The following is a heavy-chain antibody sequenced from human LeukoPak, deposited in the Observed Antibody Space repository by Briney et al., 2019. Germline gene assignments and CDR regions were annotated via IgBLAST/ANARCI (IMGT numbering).Heavy chain of an antibody. D-gene: IGHD2-2*01. CDR1: GFTLSSYW. V-gene: IGHV3-7*01. CDR2: IKQDGSEK. J-gene: IGHJ4*02. Sequence: GGSLRLSCAASGFTLSSYWMSWVRQAPGKGLGWVANIKQDGSEKYYVDSVKGRFTISRDNAKNSLYLQMNSLRAEDTAVYYCARLKLLWSNYFDYWGQGTLATVPS. CDR3: ARLKLLWSNYFDY.